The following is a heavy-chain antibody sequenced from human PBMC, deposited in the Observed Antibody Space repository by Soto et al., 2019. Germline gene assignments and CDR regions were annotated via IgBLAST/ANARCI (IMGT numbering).Heavy chain of an antibody. J-gene: IGHJ4*02. CDR1: GYTFTSHD. CDR3: ARWDYGYYARFHY. D-gene: IGHD4-17*01. CDR2: MNPNSGNT. Sequence: QVQLVQSGAEVKKSGASVKVSCKASGYTFTSHDINWVRQATGQGLEWMGWMNPNSGNTGYAQKFQGRVTMTRNTSISTAYMELNSLRSEDTAVYYCARWDYGYYARFHYWGQGTLVTVSS. V-gene: IGHV1-8*01.